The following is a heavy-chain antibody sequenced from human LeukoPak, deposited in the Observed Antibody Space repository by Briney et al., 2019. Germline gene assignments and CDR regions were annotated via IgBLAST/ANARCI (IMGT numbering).Heavy chain of an antibody. Sequence: GGSLRLSCEASGFTFSSYGMHWVRQAPGKGLEWVAVISYDGSNKYYADSVEGRFTISRDNAKSTLYLQLNSLRAEDTAVYYCARDRSPGWFDPWGQGTLVTVSS. J-gene: IGHJ5*02. V-gene: IGHV3-30*03. CDR3: ARDRSPGWFDP. CDR1: GFTFSSYG. CDR2: ISYDGSNK.